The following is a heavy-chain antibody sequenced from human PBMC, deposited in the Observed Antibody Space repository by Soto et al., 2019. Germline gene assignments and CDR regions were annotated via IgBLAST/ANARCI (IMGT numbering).Heavy chain of an antibody. J-gene: IGHJ6*02. D-gene: IGHD3-3*01. CDR3: ARAPAFCRGYWEGGMDV. CDR1: GGSISSGDYY. V-gene: IGHV4-30-4*01. CDR2: IYYSGST. Sequence: SETLSLTCTVSGGSISSGDYYWSWIRQPPGKGLEWIGYIYYSGSTYYNPSLKSRVTISVDTSKNQFSLKLSSVTAADTAVYYWARAPAFCRGYWEGGMDVWGQGTTVTVSS.